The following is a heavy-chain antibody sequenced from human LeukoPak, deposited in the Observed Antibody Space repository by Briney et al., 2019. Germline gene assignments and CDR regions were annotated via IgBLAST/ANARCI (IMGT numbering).Heavy chain of an antibody. CDR2: INPNSGGT. CDR3: ARVIGSGYAYGLNWFDP. D-gene: IGHD5-12*01. J-gene: IGHJ5*02. CDR1: GYTFTGYY. Sequence: ASVKVSCKASGYTFTGYYMHWVRQAPGQGLEWMGWINPNSGGTNYAQKFQGRVTITADESTSTAYMELSSLRSEDTAVYYCARVIGSGYAYGLNWFDPWGQGTLVTVSS. V-gene: IGHV1-2*02.